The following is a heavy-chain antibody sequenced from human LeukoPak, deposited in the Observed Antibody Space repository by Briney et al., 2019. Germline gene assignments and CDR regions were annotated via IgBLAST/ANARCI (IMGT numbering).Heavy chain of an antibody. CDR1: GYTSTAYY. CDR2: INPNSGDT. Sequence: ASVKVSCKASGYTSTAYYIHWVRQAPGQGLEWMGRINPNSGDTNYAQKFQGRVTMTRDTSISTAYMELSRLRSDDTAVYYCAREGSQDYSNYFNWFDPWGQGTLVTVSS. D-gene: IGHD4-11*01. J-gene: IGHJ5*02. CDR3: AREGSQDYSNYFNWFDP. V-gene: IGHV1-2*06.